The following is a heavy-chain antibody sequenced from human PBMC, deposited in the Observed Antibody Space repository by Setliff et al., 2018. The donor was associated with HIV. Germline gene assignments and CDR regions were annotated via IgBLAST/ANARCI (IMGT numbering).Heavy chain of an antibody. CDR2: IYYSGST. J-gene: IGHJ4*02. V-gene: IGHV4-59*11. CDR3: ARRLLPYYFDY. Sequence: ETLSLTCTVSGGSISSHYWSWIRQPPGKGLEWIGYIYYSGSTNYNPSLKSRVTISVDTSKNQFSLKLSSVTAADTAVYYCARRLLPYYFDYWGQGTLVTVSS. CDR1: GGSISSHY. D-gene: IGHD2-21*01.